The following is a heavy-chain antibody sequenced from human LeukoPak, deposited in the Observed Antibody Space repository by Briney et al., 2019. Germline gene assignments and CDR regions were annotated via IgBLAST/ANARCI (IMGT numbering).Heavy chain of an antibody. CDR3: ARGVDIVAYVAYYFDY. CDR1: GGSISSSSYY. CDR2: IYYSGST. Sequence: SSETLSLTCTVSGGSISSSSYYWGWIRQPPGKGLEWIGSIYYSGSTYYNPSLKSRVTISVDTSKNQFSLKLSSVTAADTAVYYCARGVDIVAYVAYYFDYWGQGTLVTVSS. J-gene: IGHJ4*02. D-gene: IGHD5-12*01. V-gene: IGHV4-39*07.